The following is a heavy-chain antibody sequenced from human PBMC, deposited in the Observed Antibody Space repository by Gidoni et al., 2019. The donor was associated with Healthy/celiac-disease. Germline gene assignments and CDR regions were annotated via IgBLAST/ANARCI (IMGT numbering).Heavy chain of an antibody. Sequence: QVQLQQWGAGLLKPSETLSLTCAVYGGSFSGYYWSWIRQPPGKGLEWIGEINHSGSTNYNPSLKSRVTISVDTSKNQFSLKLSSVTAADTAVYYCARGGTMVRGETDSFDYWGQGTLVTVSS. D-gene: IGHD3-10*01. CDR1: GGSFSGYY. CDR2: INHSGST. CDR3: ARGGTMVRGETDSFDY. V-gene: IGHV4-34*01. J-gene: IGHJ4*02.